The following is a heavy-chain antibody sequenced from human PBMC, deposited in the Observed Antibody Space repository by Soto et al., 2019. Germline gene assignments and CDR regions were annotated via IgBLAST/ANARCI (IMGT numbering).Heavy chain of an antibody. Sequence: QVQLVQSGAEVKKPGSSVKVSCKASGGTFSSYAISWVRQAPGQGLEWMGGLIPIFGTAKYAQKFQGRVTITADESTSTAYMELSSLRSEDTAVYYCASLLRGYSGTGDYWGQGTLVTVSS. CDR3: ASLLRGYSGTGDY. V-gene: IGHV1-69*12. J-gene: IGHJ4*02. CDR2: LIPIFGTA. D-gene: IGHD5-12*01. CDR1: GGTFSSYA.